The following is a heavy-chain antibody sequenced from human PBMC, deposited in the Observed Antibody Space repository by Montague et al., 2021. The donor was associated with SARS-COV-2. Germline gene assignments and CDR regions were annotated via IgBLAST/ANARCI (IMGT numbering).Heavy chain of an antibody. CDR3: ASFPTSYYYDSKAAPATPDSFDI. Sequence: SETLSLTCSRLVSWNSGAYRKCTRLHSSHQKMSYAVFCFKKKTYYNPSLKSRVTISVDTSKNQFSLKLSSVTAADTAVYYCASFPTSYYYDSKAAPATPDSFDIWGQGTMVTVSS. CDR2: FCFKKKT. CDR1: VSWNSGAY. D-gene: IGHD3-22*01. J-gene: IGHJ3*02. V-gene: IGHV4-59*05.